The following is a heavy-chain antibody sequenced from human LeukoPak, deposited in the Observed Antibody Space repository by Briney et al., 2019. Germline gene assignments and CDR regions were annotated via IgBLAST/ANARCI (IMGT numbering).Heavy chain of an antibody. CDR2: ISGGGGST. Sequence: GGSLTLSCAASGFSFSSNAMSWVRQAPGKGLEWVSGISGGGGSTYYADSVKGRFTISRDNSKNTLYLQMNSLRAEDTAVYYCAKGTVIVVLDGYWGQGTLVTVSS. CDR3: AKGTVIVVLDGY. D-gene: IGHD3-22*01. J-gene: IGHJ4*02. V-gene: IGHV3-23*01. CDR1: GFSFSSNA.